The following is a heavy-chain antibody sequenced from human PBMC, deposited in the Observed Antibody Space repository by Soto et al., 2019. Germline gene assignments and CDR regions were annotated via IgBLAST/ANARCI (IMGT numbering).Heavy chain of an antibody. CDR2: VNPNTGLT. CDR3: TTLRLDS. D-gene: IGHD3-9*01. CDR1: GYTFTALY. Sequence: GASVKVSCKASGYTFTALYMNWVRQAPGQGLEWMGWVNPNTGLTKYAQKFQGRVIMTRDTSINTAYMELSDLTSDDTAVYYCTTLRLDSWGQGTLVTVSS. V-gene: IGHV1-2*02. J-gene: IGHJ5*01.